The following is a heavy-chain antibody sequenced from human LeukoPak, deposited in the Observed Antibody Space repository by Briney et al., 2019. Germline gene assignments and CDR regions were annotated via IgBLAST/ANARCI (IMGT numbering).Heavy chain of an antibody. CDR3: ARRVYYYDSSGYYHYYFDY. CDR2: IYTSGST. CDR1: GGSISSYY. J-gene: IGHJ4*02. Sequence: SETLSLTCTVSGGSISSYYWSWIRQPPGKGLEWIGYIYTSGSTNYNPSLKSRVTISVDTSKNQFSLKLSSVTAADTAVYYCARRVYYYDSSGYYHYYFDYWGQGTLVTVSS. D-gene: IGHD3-22*01. V-gene: IGHV4-4*09.